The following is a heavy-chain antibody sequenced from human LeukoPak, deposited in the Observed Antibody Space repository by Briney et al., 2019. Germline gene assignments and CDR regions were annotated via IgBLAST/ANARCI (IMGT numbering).Heavy chain of an antibody. CDR3: AKDVRVGGGGMDV. CDR2: VSSSGANA. J-gene: IGHJ6*02. V-gene: IGHV3-23*01. D-gene: IGHD1-26*01. Sequence: GGSLRLSCAASGFTVSGNYMSWVRQAPGKGLEWVSLVSSSGANAYYVDSVKGRFTISRDNSRNTVSLQMNSLRGEDTAVYYCAKDVRVGGGGMDVWGQGTPVTVSS. CDR1: GFTVSGNY.